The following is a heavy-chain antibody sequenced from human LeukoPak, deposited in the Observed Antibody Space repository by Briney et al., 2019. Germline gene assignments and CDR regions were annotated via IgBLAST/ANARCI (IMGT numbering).Heavy chain of an antibody. Sequence: ASVKVSCKASKYTFTDYYMHWVRQAPGQGLEWMGIINPSGGSTKYAQKLQGRVTMTRDTSTSTVYMEPSSLRSEDTAVYYCARDDSSGPQVYWGQGTLVTVSS. CDR2: INPSGGST. J-gene: IGHJ4*02. V-gene: IGHV1-46*01. CDR3: ARDDSSGPQVY. CDR1: KYTFTDYY. D-gene: IGHD3-22*01.